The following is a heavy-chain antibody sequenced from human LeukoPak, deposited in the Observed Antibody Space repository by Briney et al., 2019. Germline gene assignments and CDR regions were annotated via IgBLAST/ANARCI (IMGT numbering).Heavy chain of an antibody. D-gene: IGHD2-21*02. CDR3: ARQAAYCGGDCYPNLFDP. CDR2: IYYSGST. Sequence: SETLSLTCTVSGCSISSSSHYWGWLGQPPGKGLEWIGSIYYSGSTYYNPSLKSRVTISVDTSKNQFSLKMSSVTATDTAVYYCARQAAYCGGDCYPNLFDPWGQGTLVTVSS. CDR1: GCSISSSSHY. J-gene: IGHJ5*02. V-gene: IGHV4-39*01.